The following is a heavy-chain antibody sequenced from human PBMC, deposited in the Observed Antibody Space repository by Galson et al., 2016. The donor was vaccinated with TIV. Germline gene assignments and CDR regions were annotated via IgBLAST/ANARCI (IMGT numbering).Heavy chain of an antibody. CDR1: GGTFSTYV. V-gene: IGHV1-69*13. J-gene: IGHJ6*02. CDR2: INPIFGTA. CDR3: ATDRNTALDTNSYYYGMDV. Sequence: SVKVSCKASGGTFSTYVFSWLRQAPGQGLEWMGVINPIFGTANYAQTFQGRFTITADESTSSAYMELRSLRSEDTAVYYCATDRNTALDTNSYYYGMDVWGQGTTVTVSS. D-gene: IGHD5-18*01.